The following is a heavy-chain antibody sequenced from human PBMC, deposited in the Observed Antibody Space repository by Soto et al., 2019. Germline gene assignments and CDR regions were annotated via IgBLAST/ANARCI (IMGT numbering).Heavy chain of an antibody. J-gene: IGHJ6*02. CDR3: AKDRNYIAIVEMATTGMDV. CDR2: ISFNGKNE. V-gene: IGHV3-30*18. Sequence: AQLVESGGGAVQPGRSLRLSCVASGFTFRNHGMHWVRQAPGKGLEWVAVISFNGKNEHYADSVKGRFTISRDNSKNTVFLQMNSLTPEDTAVYYCAKDRNYIAIVEMATTGMDVWGQGTTVTVSS. CDR1: GFTFRNHG. D-gene: IGHD1-1*01.